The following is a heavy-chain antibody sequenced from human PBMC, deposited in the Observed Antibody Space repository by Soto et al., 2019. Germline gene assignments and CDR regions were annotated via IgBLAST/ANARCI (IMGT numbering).Heavy chain of an antibody. CDR1: GYTFFTYG. CDR3: ARKSSSSSWFDP. D-gene: IGHD6-6*01. V-gene: IGHV1-18*01. Sequence: QVQLVQSGAEVKKPGASVKVSCKASGYTFFTYGITWVRQAPGQGLEWMGWISTYDGNTDYAQKLQGRVTMTTDTSTRTAYMELRSLRSDYTAVYYCARKSSSSSWFDPWGLGTLVTVSS. J-gene: IGHJ5*02. CDR2: ISTYDGNT.